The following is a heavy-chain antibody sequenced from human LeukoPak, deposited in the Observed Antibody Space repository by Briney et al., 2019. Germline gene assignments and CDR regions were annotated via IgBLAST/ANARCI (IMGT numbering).Heavy chain of an antibody. CDR3: NPERSCSGTSCYRNHYGLDV. D-gene: IGHD2-15*01. Sequence: PGGSLRLSCAASGFTFSNAWMTWFRQAPGKGLEWVGRVKTKSGGGTTDYAAPVQGRFPIQKDDSQAKLYLQMQSLQPEDTAVYYCNPERSCSGTSCYRNHYGLDVWGQGPRVPV. J-gene: IGHJ6*02. V-gene: IGHV3-15*01. CDR1: GFTFSNAW. CDR2: VKTKSGGGTT.